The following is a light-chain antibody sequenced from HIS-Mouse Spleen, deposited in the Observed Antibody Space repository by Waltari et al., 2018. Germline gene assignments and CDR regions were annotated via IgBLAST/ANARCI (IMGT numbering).Light chain of an antibody. CDR3: QVWDSSSDHPV. Sequence: SYELTQPPSVSVAPGQTATTTRGGHNIGSKSVHWYQQKPGQAPVLVVYDDSDRPSGIPERFSGSNSGNTATLTISRVEAGDEADYYCQVWDSSSDHPVFGGGTKLTVL. CDR2: DDS. J-gene: IGLJ3*02. CDR1: NIGSKS. V-gene: IGLV3-21*02.